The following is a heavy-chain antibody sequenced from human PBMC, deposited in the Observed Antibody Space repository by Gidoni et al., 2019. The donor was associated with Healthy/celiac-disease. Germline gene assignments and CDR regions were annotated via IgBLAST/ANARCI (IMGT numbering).Heavy chain of an antibody. CDR3: ARVTTVVTPESYWYFDL. J-gene: IGHJ2*01. CDR2: ISYAGSNK. CDR1: GFTVSSYA. V-gene: IGHV3-30-3*01. Sequence: QVQLVEAGGGVVQPGRALRRSWEAAGFTVSSYAMHWVRQAPGKGLEWVAVISYAGSNKYYADSVKGRFTISRDHSKNTLYLQMNSLRAEDTAVYYCARVTTVVTPESYWYFDLWGRGTLVTVSS. D-gene: IGHD4-17*01.